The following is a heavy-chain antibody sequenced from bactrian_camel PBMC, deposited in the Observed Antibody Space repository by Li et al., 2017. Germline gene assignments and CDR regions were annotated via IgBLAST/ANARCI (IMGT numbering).Heavy chain of an antibody. V-gene: IGHV3S6*01. CDR3: IGTDFDGPTVAY. CDR1: GFTFRSYY. J-gene: IGHJ4*01. CDR2: ISYDGSTT. Sequence: HVQLVESGGGSVQAGGSLRLSCAASGFTFRSYYIDWVRQAPGKGLGWMSSISYDGSTTYYADSVKGRFTISRDNAKNTVTLQMNSLKSEDTALYYCIGTDFDGPTVAYWGQGTQVTVS. D-gene: IGHD5*01.